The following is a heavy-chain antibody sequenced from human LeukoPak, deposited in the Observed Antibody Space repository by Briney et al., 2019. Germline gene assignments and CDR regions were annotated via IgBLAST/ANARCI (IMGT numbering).Heavy chain of an antibody. CDR1: GGSVSSYY. D-gene: IGHD3-3*01. CDR3: ARKVEWSTDAFDI. V-gene: IGHV4-59*02. CDR2: IYYSGST. Sequence: SETLSLTCTVSGGSVSSYYWSWIRQPPGKGLEWMGYIYYSGSTNYNPSLKSRVTISVDTSKNQFSLKLSSVTAADTAVYYCARKVEWSTDAFDIWGQGAMVTVSS. J-gene: IGHJ3*02.